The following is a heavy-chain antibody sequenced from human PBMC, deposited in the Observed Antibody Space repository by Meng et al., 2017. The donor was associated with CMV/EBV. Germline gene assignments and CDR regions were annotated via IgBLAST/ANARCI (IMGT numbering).Heavy chain of an antibody. CDR3: ARARKSQVAGTTWGNYFDH. V-gene: IGHV1-2*02. CDR1: GYTFTGYY. J-gene: IGHJ4*02. D-gene: IGHD6-19*01. Sequence: ASVKVSCKASGYTFTGYYMHWVRQAPGQGLEWMGWINPNSGGTNYAQKFQGRVTMTRDKSISTAYMELSRLRSDDTAVYYCARARKSQVAGTTWGNYFDHWGQGTLVTVSS. CDR2: INPNSGGT.